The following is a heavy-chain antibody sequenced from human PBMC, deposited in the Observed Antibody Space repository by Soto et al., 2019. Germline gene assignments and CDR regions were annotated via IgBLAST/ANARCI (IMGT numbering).Heavy chain of an antibody. CDR2: IYYSGST. D-gene: IGHD6-19*01. J-gene: IGHJ4*02. V-gene: IGHV4-39*01. Sequence: SETLSLTCTVSGGSISSSSYYWGWIRQPPGKGLEWIGSIYYSGSTYYNPSLKSRVTISVDTSKNLFSLKLSSVTAADTAVYYCARQAAGPIAVAGPLDYWGQGTLVTVSS. CDR3: ARQAAGPIAVAGPLDY. CDR1: GGSISSSSYY.